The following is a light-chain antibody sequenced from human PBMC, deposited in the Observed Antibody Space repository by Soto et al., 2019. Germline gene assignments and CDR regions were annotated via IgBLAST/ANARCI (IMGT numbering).Light chain of an antibody. V-gene: IGKV4-1*01. Sequence: DIVMSKSPDSLAVSLRERATINCGSSQSVLSSSNNHNNLTWYQQTPGKPPKLXIYRASTRESGVPDRFSGSGSGTDFTRTISSLKTEDVAVAYCHQHYSFTWTFGQGTQVDI. CDR3: HQHYSFTWT. J-gene: IGKJ1*01. CDR2: RAS. CDR1: QSVLSSSNNHNN.